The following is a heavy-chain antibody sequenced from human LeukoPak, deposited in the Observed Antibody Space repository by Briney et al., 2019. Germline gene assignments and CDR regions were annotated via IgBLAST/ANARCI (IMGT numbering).Heavy chain of an antibody. CDR2: IYHSGST. CDR1: GGSISSGGYY. V-gene: IGHV4-30-2*01. D-gene: IGHD4-17*01. CDR3: ARAEPRTNGDYGYFDY. J-gene: IGHJ4*02. Sequence: SQTLSLTCTVSGGSISSGGYYWSWIRQPPGKGLEWIGYIYHSGSTYYNPSLKSRVTISVDRSKNQFSLKLSSVTAADTAVYYCARAEPRTNGDYGYFDYWGQGTLVTVSS.